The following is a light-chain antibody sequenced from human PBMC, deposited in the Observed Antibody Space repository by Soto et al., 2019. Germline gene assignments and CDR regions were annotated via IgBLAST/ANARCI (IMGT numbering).Light chain of an antibody. CDR3: QQSYSRPLT. Sequence: DIQMTQSPSSLSASVGDRVTITCRASQSISNYLNWYQQKPGKAPKLLIHAASSLQSGVPSRISGSGSGTDFTLTISSLQPEDFATYYCQQSYSRPLTFGGGTKVEIK. CDR1: QSISNY. CDR2: AAS. J-gene: IGKJ4*01. V-gene: IGKV1-39*01.